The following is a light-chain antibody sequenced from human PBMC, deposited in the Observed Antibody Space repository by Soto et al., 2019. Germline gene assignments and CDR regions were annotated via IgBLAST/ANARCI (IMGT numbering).Light chain of an antibody. V-gene: IGKV3-20*01. J-gene: IGKJ1*01. CDR1: QSVSSAY. CDR3: QQYGSSSTWP. CDR2: GAS. Sequence: EIVLTQSPGTLSLSPGEIATLSCRASQSVSSAYLAWYQHKPGQPPTLLIYGASSRVTGIPDRFSGSGSGTDFNLTISRLEPEDFAVYYCQQYGSSSTWPFGQGTKVELK.